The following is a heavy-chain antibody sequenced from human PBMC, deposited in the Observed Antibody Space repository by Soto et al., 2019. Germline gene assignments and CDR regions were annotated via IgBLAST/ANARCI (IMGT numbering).Heavy chain of an antibody. J-gene: IGHJ5*02. Sequence: LSLTCTVSGGSISSYYWSWIRQPPGKGLEWIGYIYYSGSTNYNPSLKSRVTISVDTSKNQFSLKLSSVTAADTAVYYCARGLDTAMVKGWFDPWGQGTLVTVSS. CDR3: ARGLDTAMVKGWFDP. V-gene: IGHV4-59*01. CDR2: IYYSGST. CDR1: GGSISSYY. D-gene: IGHD5-18*01.